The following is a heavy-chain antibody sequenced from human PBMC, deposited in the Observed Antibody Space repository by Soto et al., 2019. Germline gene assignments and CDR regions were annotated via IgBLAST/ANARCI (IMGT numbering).Heavy chain of an antibody. J-gene: IGHJ6*02. D-gene: IGHD6-19*01. CDR1: GGTFSSYT. CDR2: IIPILGIT. Sequence: QVQLLQSGAEVKKPESSVKVSCKASGGTFSSYTISWVRQAPGQGLEWMGRIIPILGITNYAQKFQGRVTITADKSPSTAYMEMSRLRSEDTAVYYCAIAVAGTHGMDGWVQGTTVTVSS. CDR3: AIAVAGTHGMDG. V-gene: IGHV1-69*02.